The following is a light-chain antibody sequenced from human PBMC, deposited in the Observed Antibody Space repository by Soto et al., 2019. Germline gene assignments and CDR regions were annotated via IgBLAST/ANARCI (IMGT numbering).Light chain of an antibody. CDR1: NIGSKS. CDR2: ENS. CDR3: HVWDNSDLSL. Sequence: SYELSQEPSVSVAPRQTARITCGGNNIGSKSVHWYQQKAGQAPVLVVYENSVRPSGIPERFSGSNSGNTATLTITRVEAADEADYYCHVWDNSDLSLFGGGTKVTVL. J-gene: IGLJ2*01. V-gene: IGLV3-21*02.